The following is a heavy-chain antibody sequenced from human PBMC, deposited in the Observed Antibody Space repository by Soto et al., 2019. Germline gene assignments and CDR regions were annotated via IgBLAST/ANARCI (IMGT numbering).Heavy chain of an antibody. J-gene: IGHJ4*02. CDR3: TRGGDPYKTGH. CDR2: IHYSGST. V-gene: IGHV4-59*01. CDR1: GGSLSGFH. D-gene: IGHD2-21*01. Sequence: SETLSLTCAVTGGSLSGFHWGWIRQPPGKGLEWIGFIHYSGSTNYNPSLKGRVTMSVDTSKNQFSLKLTSVNTADTAIYYCTRGGDPYKTGHWGQGTLVTVSS.